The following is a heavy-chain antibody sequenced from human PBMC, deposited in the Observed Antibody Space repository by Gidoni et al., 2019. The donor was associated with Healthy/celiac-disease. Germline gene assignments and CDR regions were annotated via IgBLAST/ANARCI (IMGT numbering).Heavy chain of an antibody. CDR3: ARGSDIVSLAAFDI. CDR1: GGSISSGGYY. D-gene: IGHD5-12*01. V-gene: IGHV4-31*03. CDR2: IYYSGST. J-gene: IGHJ3*02. Sequence: QVQLQESGPGLVKPSQTLSLTCPVSGGSISSGGYYWSWIRQHPGKGLEWIGYIYYSGSTYYNPSLKSRVTISVDTSKNQFSLKLSSVTAADTAVYYCARGSDIVSLAAFDIWGQGTMVTVSS.